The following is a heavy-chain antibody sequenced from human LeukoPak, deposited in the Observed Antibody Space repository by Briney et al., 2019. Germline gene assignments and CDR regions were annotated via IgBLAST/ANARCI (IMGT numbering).Heavy chain of an antibody. CDR1: GFTFSSYA. Sequence: GGSLRLSCAASGFTFSSYAMTWVRQAPGKGLEWVSDISGNGGSTNYADSVKGRFTISRDNSKSTLFLQVNSLRAEDTAVYYCAKDFLFRYSSSPTYDYWGQGTLVTVSS. V-gene: IGHV3-23*01. D-gene: IGHD6-6*01. CDR3: AKDFLFRYSSSPTYDY. CDR2: ISGNGGST. J-gene: IGHJ4*02.